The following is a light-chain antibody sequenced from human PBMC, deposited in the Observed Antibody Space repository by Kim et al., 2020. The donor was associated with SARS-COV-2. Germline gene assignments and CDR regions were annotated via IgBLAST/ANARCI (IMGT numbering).Light chain of an antibody. J-gene: IGKJ2*01. V-gene: IGKV3-11*01. Sequence: LDPGERATLSCRASQSVSSYLAGYQQKPGQAPRLLIYDASNRATGIPARFSGSGSGTDFTLTISSLEPEDFAVYYCQQRSNWPPYTFGQGTKLEI. CDR2: DAS. CDR3: QQRSNWPPYT. CDR1: QSVSSY.